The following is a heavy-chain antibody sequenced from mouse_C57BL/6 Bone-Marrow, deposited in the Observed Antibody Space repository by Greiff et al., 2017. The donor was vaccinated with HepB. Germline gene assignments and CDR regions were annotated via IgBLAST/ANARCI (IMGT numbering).Heavy chain of an antibody. CDR2: IDPSASYT. V-gene: IGHV1-59*01. CDR1: GYTFTSYW. Sequence: QVQLQQPGAELVRPGTSVKLSCKASGYTFTSYWMHWVKQRPGQGLEWIGVIDPSASYTNYNQKFKGKATMTVDTSSSTAYMQLSSLTSEDSAVYYCARGAVFPPALEGDYWGQGTTLTVSS. J-gene: IGHJ2*01. CDR3: ARGAVFPPALEGDY. D-gene: IGHD2-10*02.